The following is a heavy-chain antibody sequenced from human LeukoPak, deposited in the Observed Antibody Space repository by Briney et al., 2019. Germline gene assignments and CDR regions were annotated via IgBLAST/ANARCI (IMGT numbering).Heavy chain of an antibody. V-gene: IGHV4-31*03. CDR2: IYYSGST. J-gene: IGHJ3*02. CDR1: GGSISSGGYY. D-gene: IGHD6-6*01. Sequence: SQTLSLTCTVSGGSISSGGYYWSWIRQHPGKGLEWTGYIYYSGSTYYNPSLKSRVTISVDTSKNQFSLKLSSVTAADTAVYYCARKESGQLVRGAFDIWGQGTMVTVSS. CDR3: ARKESGQLVRGAFDI.